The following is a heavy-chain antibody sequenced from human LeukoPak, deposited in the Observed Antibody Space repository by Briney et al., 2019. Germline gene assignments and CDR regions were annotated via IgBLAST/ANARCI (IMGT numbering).Heavy chain of an antibody. CDR1: GFTFYSFV. CDR2: ISGSDGST. Sequence: GGSLTLSRAASGFTFYSFVMIWPAQAPGKGLVWVSYISGSDGSTYHAHPVKGRFTISRDNATTTLYLHINSLSAQDPPVSSCAAPWYNWNSGAFDMWSERRTVT. CDR3: AAPWYNWNSGAFDM. V-gene: IGHV3-23*01. D-gene: IGHD1-7*01. J-gene: IGHJ3*02.